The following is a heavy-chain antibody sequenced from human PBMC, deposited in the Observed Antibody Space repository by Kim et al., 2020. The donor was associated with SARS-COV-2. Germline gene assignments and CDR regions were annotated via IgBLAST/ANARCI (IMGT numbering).Heavy chain of an antibody. CDR2: ISYDGSNK. CDR3: AKDSPFLRYYYYGMDV. V-gene: IGHV3-30*18. CDR1: GFTFSSYG. J-gene: IGHJ6*02. Sequence: GGSLRLSCAASGFTFSSYGMHWVRQAPGKGLEWVAVISYDGSNKYYADSVKGRFTISRDNSKNTLYLQLNSLRAEDTAVYYCAKDSPFLRYYYYGMDVWGQGTTVTVSS.